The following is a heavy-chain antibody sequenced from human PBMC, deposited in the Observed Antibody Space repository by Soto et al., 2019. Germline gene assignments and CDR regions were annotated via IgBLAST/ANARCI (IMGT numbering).Heavy chain of an antibody. Sequence: GSSLKLSCKASGGTFGSYAISWVRQAPGQGLEWMGGIIPIPGTANYAQKFQGRVTIAADESTSTAYMELSSLRSEDTAVYYCARSQGSSTSLEIYYYYYYGMDVWGQGTTVTVSS. V-gene: IGHV1-69*13. CDR3: ARSQGSSTSLEIYYYYYYGMDV. J-gene: IGHJ6*02. D-gene: IGHD2-2*01. CDR1: GGTFGSYA. CDR2: IIPIPGTA.